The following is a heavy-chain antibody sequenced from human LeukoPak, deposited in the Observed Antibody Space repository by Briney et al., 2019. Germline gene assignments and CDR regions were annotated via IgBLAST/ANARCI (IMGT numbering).Heavy chain of an antibody. D-gene: IGHD7-27*01. J-gene: IGHJ4*02. V-gene: IGHV1-69*06. CDR1: GGTFSGYA. Sequence: SVKVSCKASGGTFSGYAISWVRQAPGQGLEWMGGIIPIFGTANYAQKFQGRVTITADKSTSTAYMELSSLRSEDTAVYYCASPGDGDYWDYWGQGTLVTVSS. CDR2: IIPIFGTA. CDR3: ASPGDGDYWDY.